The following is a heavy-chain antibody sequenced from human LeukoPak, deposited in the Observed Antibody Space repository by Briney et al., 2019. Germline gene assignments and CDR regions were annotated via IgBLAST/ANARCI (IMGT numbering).Heavy chain of an antibody. Sequence: GASVNVSCKASGYTFTSYYMHWVRQAPGQGLEWVGKINPSGGSTTYAQKFQGRVTMTRDTSTSTVYMELSGLTSEDTAVYYCARDRIAADYWGQGTLVTVSS. D-gene: IGHD6-13*01. V-gene: IGHV1-46*01. CDR3: ARDRIAADY. CDR1: GYTFTSYY. J-gene: IGHJ4*02. CDR2: INPSGGST.